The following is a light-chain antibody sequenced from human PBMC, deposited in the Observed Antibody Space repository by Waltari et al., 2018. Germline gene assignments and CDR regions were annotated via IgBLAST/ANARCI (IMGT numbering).Light chain of an antibody. V-gene: IGLV2-23*01. CDR2: EGN. CDR1: SSDVGGYNL. J-gene: IGLJ3*02. CDR3: CSFAGSTTWV. Sequence: QSALTQPAPVSGSPRQSLTISCTGTSSDVGGYNLVSWYQQHPGKAPKLIIYEGNKRPSGVSHRFSGSKSGNTASLTISGLQAEDEADYYCCSFAGSTTWVFGGGTTLTVL.